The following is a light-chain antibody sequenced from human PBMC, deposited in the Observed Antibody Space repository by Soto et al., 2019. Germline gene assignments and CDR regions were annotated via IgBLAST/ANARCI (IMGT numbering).Light chain of an antibody. Sequence: DIVLTQSPGTLSLSPGERATLSCRASQSVSSSYLAWYQQKPGQAPRLLIYGASSRATGIPDRFSGSGSGTDFTLTISRLEPEDFAVYYCQQYGSAITFGEGTRREIK. V-gene: IGKV3-20*01. CDR3: QQYGSAIT. CDR2: GAS. J-gene: IGKJ5*01. CDR1: QSVSSSY.